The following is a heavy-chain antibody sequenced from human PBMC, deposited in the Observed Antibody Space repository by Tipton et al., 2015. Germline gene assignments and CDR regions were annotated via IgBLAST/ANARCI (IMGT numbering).Heavy chain of an antibody. J-gene: IGHJ4*02. Sequence: LRLSCSVSGDSMSRYFWHWVRQPPGKGLEWIGSISHSGNTYYNPSLKSRVTISVDTSKNQFSLRVRSVTAADTAVYYCACQDYDSLTRDYQTVDYWGQGTLVTVSS. V-gene: IGHV4-38-2*01. CDR1: GDSMSRYF. D-gene: IGHD3-9*01. CDR3: ACQDYDSLTRDYQTVDY. CDR2: ISHSGNT.